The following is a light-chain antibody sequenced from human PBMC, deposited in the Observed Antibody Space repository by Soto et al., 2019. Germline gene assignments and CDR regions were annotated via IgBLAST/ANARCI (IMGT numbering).Light chain of an antibody. Sequence: EIVLTQSPGTLSLSPGERATLSCRASQSVSSTCLAWYQQKPGQSPRLLIYAASRRATGIPDRFSGSGSGTDFTLTISRLEPEDFAVYYCQQYATSPFTFGPGTKVDVK. CDR3: QQYATSPFT. CDR1: QSVSSTC. CDR2: AAS. J-gene: IGKJ3*01. V-gene: IGKV3-20*01.